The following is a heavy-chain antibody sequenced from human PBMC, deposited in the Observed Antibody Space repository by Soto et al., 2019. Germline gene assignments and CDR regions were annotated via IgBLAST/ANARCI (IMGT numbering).Heavy chain of an antibody. CDR3: AREAGSAYDSSGYFDY. CDR1: GFTFSSYA. V-gene: IGHV3-30-3*01. D-gene: IGHD3-22*01. J-gene: IGHJ4*02. Sequence: GGSLRLSCAASGFTFSSYAMHWVRQAPGKGLEWVAVISYDGSNKYYADSVKGRFTISRDNSKNTLYLQMNSLRAEDTAVYYCAREAGSAYDSSGYFDYWGQGTLVTVSS. CDR2: ISYDGSNK.